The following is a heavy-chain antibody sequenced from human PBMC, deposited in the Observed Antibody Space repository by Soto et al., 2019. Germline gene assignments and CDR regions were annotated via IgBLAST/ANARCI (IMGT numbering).Heavy chain of an antibody. D-gene: IGHD6-19*01. CDR2: ISGSGGST. J-gene: IGHJ4*02. V-gene: IGHV3-23*01. CDR3: AKDLYSSGWYDYFDY. CDR1: WFTCSIYD. Sequence: RXLSCAASWFTCSIYDMSWVRQAPVKGLEWVSAISGSGGSTYYADSVKGRFTISRDNSKNTLYLQMNSLRAEDTAVYYCAKDLYSSGWYDYFDYWGQGTLVTVSS.